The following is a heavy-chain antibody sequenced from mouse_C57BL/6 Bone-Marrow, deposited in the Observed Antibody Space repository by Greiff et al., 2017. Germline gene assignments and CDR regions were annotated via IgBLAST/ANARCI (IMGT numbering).Heavy chain of an antibody. CDR3: TRGTMVTTTGFAY. V-gene: IGHV1-15*01. CDR1: GYTFTDYE. CDR2: IDPETGGT. D-gene: IGHD2-2*01. J-gene: IGHJ3*01. Sequence: QVHVKQSGAELVRPGASVTLSCKASGYTFTDYEMHWVKQTPVHGLEWIGAIDPETGGTAYNQKFKGKAILTADKSSSTAYMELRSLTSEDSAVYYCTRGTMVTTTGFAYWGQGTLVTVSA.